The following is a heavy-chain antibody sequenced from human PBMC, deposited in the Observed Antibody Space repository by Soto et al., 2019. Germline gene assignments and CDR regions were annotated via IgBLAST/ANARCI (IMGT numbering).Heavy chain of an antibody. V-gene: IGHV3-33*01. CDR2: IYYDGSNK. Sequence: GGSLRLSCVASGFTFNTYGMHWVRQAPGKGLEWMASIYYDGSNKYYADSVRGRFTISRDNSKNILYLQINNLGAEDTAVYYCARDMGYCTTTNCYSVGGWFDPWGQGTLVTVSS. D-gene: IGHD2-2*02. CDR1: GFTFNTYG. CDR3: ARDMGYCTTTNCYSVGGWFDP. J-gene: IGHJ5*02.